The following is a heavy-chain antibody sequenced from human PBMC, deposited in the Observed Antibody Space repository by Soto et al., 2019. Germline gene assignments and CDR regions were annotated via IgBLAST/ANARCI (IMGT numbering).Heavy chain of an antibody. D-gene: IGHD3-10*01. V-gene: IGHV3-23*01. CDR3: AKDASRTVILLWFGELPFYYFDY. CDR1: GFTFSSYA. J-gene: IGHJ4*02. Sequence: GGSLRLSCAASGFTFSSYAMSWVRQAPGKGLEWVSAISGSGGSTYYADSVKGRFTISRDNSKNTLYLQMNSLRVEDTAVYYCAKDASRTVILLWFGELPFYYFDYWGQGTLVTVSS. CDR2: ISGSGGST.